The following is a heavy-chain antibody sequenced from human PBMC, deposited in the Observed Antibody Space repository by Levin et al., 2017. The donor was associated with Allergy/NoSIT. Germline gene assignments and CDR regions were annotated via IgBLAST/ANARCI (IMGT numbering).Heavy chain of an antibody. CDR1: GFTFSSYW. CDR3: ARGGYNWNDYYYYYMDV. CDR2: INSDGSST. J-gene: IGHJ6*03. Sequence: GESLKISCAASGFTFSSYWMHWVRQAPGKGLVWVSRINSDGSSTSYADSVKGRFTISRDNAKNTLYLQMNSLRAEDTAVYYCARGGYNWNDYYYYYMDVWGKGTTVTVSS. D-gene: IGHD1-1*01. V-gene: IGHV3-74*01.